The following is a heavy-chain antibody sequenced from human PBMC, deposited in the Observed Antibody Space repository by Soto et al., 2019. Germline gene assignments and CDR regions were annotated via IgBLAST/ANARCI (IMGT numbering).Heavy chain of an antibody. CDR1: GFTFSSYA. CDR3: ANEAEEGSFSYYYYGMDV. D-gene: IGHD1-26*01. CDR2: ISGSGGST. J-gene: IGHJ6*01. V-gene: IGHV3-23*01. Sequence: EVQLLESGGGLVQPGGSLRLSCAASGFTFSSYAMSWVRQAPGKGLEWVSAISGSGGSTYYADSVKGRFTISRDNSKNTLYRQMNSLRAEDTAVYYCANEAEEGSFSYYYYGMDVCGQGTTGTVAS.